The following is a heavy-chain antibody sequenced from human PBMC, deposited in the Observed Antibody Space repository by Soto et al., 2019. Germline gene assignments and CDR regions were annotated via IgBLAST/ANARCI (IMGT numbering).Heavy chain of an antibody. J-gene: IGHJ4*02. CDR3: ARGDSPYVWFNEF. D-gene: IGHD3-16*01. CDR2: IIPVFDTP. CDR1: GGLFSSYA. Sequence: QAQLVQSGAEVKKPGSSVKVSCKDSGGLFSSYAISWVRQAPGRGLEWMGGIIPVFDTPYYAQKFQGRVTITADESTNTAYLELSSLRSDDTAMYYCARGDSPYVWFNEFWGQGSRVTVSS. V-gene: IGHV1-69*01.